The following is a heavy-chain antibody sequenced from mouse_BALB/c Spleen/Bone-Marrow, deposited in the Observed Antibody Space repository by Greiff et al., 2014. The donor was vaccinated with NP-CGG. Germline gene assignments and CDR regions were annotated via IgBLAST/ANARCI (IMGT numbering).Heavy chain of an antibody. CDR3: SRLGYYGGFAY. CDR1: GFDFSRYW. J-gene: IGHJ3*01. CDR2: INPDSNTI. Sequence: VQLQQSGGGLVRPGGSLKLSCAASGFDFSRYWMSWVRQAPGKGLEWIGEINPDSNTINYTPSLKDKFIISRDNAKNTLYLQMSKVRSEDTALYYCSRLGYYGGFAYWGQGTLVTVSA. D-gene: IGHD2-3*01. V-gene: IGHV4-1*02.